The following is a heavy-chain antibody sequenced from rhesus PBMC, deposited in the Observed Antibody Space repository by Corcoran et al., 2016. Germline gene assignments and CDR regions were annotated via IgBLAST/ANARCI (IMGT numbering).Heavy chain of an antibody. CDR2: INPNNGNT. D-gene: IGHD3-34*01. V-gene: IGHV1S2*01. Sequence: QVQLVQSGAEVKKPGSSVKVSCKASGYTFTDYYMNWVRQAPQQGHEWMGWINPNNGNTKYAQKFPGRVTMTRDTSTSTAYMELSSLRSEDTAVYYCASSDWGDYADWYFDLWGPGTPITISS. J-gene: IGHJ2*01. CDR3: ASSDWGDYADWYFDL. CDR1: GYTFTDYY.